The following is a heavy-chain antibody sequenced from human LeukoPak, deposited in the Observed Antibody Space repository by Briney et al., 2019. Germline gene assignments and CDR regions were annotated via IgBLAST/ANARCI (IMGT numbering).Heavy chain of an antibody. CDR3: ARTGGYYDSSGYFHSPFDY. CDR2: IYYSGST. J-gene: IGHJ4*02. CDR1: GGSISSGSYY. Sequence: SETLSLTCTVSGGSISSGSYYWGCIRQPPGKGLEWIGSIYYSGSTYYNPSLKSRVTISVDTSKNQFSLKLSSVTAADTAVYYCARTGGYYDSSGYFHSPFDYWGQGTLVTVSS. D-gene: IGHD3-22*01. V-gene: IGHV4-39*07.